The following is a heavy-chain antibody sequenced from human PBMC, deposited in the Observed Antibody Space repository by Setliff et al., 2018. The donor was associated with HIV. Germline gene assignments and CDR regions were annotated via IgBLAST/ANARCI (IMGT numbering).Heavy chain of an antibody. D-gene: IGHD6-19*01. Sequence: ASVKVSCKASGYTFTGYYMHWVRQAPGQGLEWMGWINPNSGGTNYAQNFQGRVTMTRDTSISTAYMELSRLRSDDTAVYYCARDLLAVANTFYYYYMDVWGKGTTVTVSS. V-gene: IGHV1-2*02. CDR3: ARDLLAVANTFYYYYMDV. J-gene: IGHJ6*03. CDR2: INPNSGGT. CDR1: GYTFTGYY.